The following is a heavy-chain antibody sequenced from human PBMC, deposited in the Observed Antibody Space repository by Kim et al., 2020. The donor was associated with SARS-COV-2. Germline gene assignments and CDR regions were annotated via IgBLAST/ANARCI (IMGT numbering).Heavy chain of an antibody. V-gene: IGHV3-48*02. CDR1: GFTFSGYS. J-gene: IGHJ4*02. CDR3: ARPGYGSGSYGY. D-gene: IGHD3-10*01. Sequence: GGSLRLSCAASGFTFSGYSMNWVRQAPGKGLEWVSDISSSGSSIDYADSVKGRFTISRDNAKNSLYLQMNSLRDEDTAIYYCARPGYGSGSYGYWGQGTLVTVSS. CDR2: ISSSGSSI.